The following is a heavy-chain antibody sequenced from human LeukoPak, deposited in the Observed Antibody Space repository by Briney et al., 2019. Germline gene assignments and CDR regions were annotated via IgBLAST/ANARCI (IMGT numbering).Heavy chain of an antibody. D-gene: IGHD6-13*01. J-gene: IGHJ1*01. CDR2: IKQDGSDK. V-gene: IGHV3-7*05. CDR1: GFTFSSYW. Sequence: GGSLRLSCAASGFTFSSYWMTWVRQAPGKGLEWVANIKQDGSDKYYVDSVKGRFTISRDNAKNSLYLQMNSLRAEDTAVYYCASPIGSSSWYGYFQHWGQGTLVTVSS. CDR3: ASPIGSSSWYGYFQH.